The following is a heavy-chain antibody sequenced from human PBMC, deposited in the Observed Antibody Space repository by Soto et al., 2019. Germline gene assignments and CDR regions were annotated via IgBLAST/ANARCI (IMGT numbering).Heavy chain of an antibody. Sequence: QVKLQESGPGLVNPSGTLSLTCAVSGGSITSSNWWSWVRQPPGKGLEWIGEIYHSGSTNYNPSLKSRVTISVDKSKNQFSLKLSSVTAADTAIYYCAKSNDYVWKSDFWGQGTLVTVSS. CDR2: IYHSGST. D-gene: IGHD3-16*01. CDR1: GGSITSSNW. CDR3: AKSNDYVWKSDF. J-gene: IGHJ4*02. V-gene: IGHV4-4*02.